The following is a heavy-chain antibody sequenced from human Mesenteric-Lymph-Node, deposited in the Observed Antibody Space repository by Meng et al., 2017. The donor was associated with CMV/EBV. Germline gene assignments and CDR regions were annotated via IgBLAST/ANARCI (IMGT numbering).Heavy chain of an antibody. Sequence: GESLKISCAASGFSFSSHWMSWVRQTPGKGLEWVANIGRDGREKYYVDSVEGRFTVSRDNARNTMYLQIDSLRAEDTAVYYCARLGDNFWSGPDAFDIWGQGTMVTVSS. D-gene: IGHD3-3*01. J-gene: IGHJ3*02. CDR2: IGRDGREK. V-gene: IGHV3-7*01. CDR3: ARLGDNFWSGPDAFDI. CDR1: GFSFSSHW.